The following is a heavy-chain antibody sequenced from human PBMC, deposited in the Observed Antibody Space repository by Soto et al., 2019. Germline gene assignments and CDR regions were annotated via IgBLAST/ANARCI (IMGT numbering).Heavy chain of an antibody. CDR3: ARDLSSGYDSYYFHY. Sequence: PSDTLSLTCSVSVYLISSRYYSGWIRQTPGKGLEWLGSIDYSGRTYYNPSLKSRVSTSVDLSKNQCSLNLRSVTAADTAVYFCARDLSSGYDSYYFHYWGQGTLVNVSS. CDR2: IDYSGRT. D-gene: IGHD3-22*01. V-gene: IGHV4-38-2*02. J-gene: IGHJ4*02. CDR1: VYLISSRYY.